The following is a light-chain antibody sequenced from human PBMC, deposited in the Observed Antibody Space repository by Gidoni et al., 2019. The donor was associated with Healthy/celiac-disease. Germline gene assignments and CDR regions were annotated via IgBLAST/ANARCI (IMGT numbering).Light chain of an antibody. J-gene: IGLJ3*02. CDR3: AAWADSLNVNWV. CDR2: RNN. Sequence: QSVLTQPPSASGTPGQRVTISCSGSSSNIGSNTVTWYQQLPGTAPKLLIYRNNQRPSGVPDRFSGSTSGTSASLAISGLQSEDEADYYCAAWADSLNVNWVFGGGTKLTVL. V-gene: IGLV1-44*01. CDR1: SSNIGSNT.